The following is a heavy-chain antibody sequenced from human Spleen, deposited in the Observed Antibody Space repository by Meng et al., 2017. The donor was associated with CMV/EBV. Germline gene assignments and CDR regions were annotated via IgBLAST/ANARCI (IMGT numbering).Heavy chain of an antibody. CDR3: ARDLSGSYRIFDY. CDR2: IRYDGSNK. V-gene: IGHV3-30*02. D-gene: IGHD1-26*01. Sequence: GGSLRLSCAASGFTFSSYGMHWVRQAPGKGLEWVAFIRYDGSNKYYADSVKGRFTISRDNSKNTLYLQMNSLRAEDTAVYYCARDLSGSYRIFDYWGQGTLVTVSS. J-gene: IGHJ4*02. CDR1: GFTFSSYG.